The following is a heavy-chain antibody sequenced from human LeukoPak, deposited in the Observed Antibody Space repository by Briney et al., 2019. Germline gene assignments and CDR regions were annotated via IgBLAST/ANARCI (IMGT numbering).Heavy chain of an antibody. Sequence: GASVKVSCKASGGTFSSYAISWVRQAPGQGLEWMGGIIPIFGTANYAQKFRGRVTITADRSTSTAYMELSSLRSEDTAVYYCARDIGGYFDYWGQGTLVTVSS. J-gene: IGHJ4*02. CDR3: ARDIGGYFDY. CDR2: IIPIFGTA. CDR1: GGTFSSYA. V-gene: IGHV1-69*06. D-gene: IGHD3-10*01.